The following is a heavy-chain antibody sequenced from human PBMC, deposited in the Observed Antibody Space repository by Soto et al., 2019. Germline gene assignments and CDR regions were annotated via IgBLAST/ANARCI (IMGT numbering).Heavy chain of an antibody. J-gene: IGHJ3*02. CDR3: ARESVQAYCSSTSSYTYAFDI. D-gene: IGHD2-2*02. V-gene: IGHV3-33*01. CDR1: EFTFSSYG. CDR2: IWYDGSNK. Sequence: PGRSVRLSCAASEFTFSSYGMHWVRQAPGKGLEWVAVIWYDGSNKYYADSVKGRFTISRENSKNTLYLQMNSLRAEDTAVYYCARESVQAYCSSTSSYTYAFDIWGQGTMVTVSS.